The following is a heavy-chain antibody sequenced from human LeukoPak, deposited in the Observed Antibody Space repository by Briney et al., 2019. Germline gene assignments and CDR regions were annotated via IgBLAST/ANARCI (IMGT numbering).Heavy chain of an antibody. J-gene: IGHJ4*02. CDR2: ISSTSSAI. D-gene: IGHD4-17*01. V-gene: IGHV3-48*04. CDR3: ARVIAGYGDSAY. Sequence: PGRSLRLSCAASGFTFSSYGMHWVRQAPGKGLEWLSYISSTSSAIYYADSLKGRFTISRDNAKNSLYLQMNSLRAEDTAVYYCARVIAGYGDSAYWGQGTLVTVSS. CDR1: GFTFSSYG.